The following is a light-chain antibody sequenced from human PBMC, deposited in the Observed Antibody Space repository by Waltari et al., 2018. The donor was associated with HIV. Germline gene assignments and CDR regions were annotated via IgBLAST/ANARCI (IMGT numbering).Light chain of an antibody. CDR3: CSHAGNFIFV. CDR1: SSDVGGYNY. CDR2: EVS. V-gene: IGLV2-14*01. Sequence: QSALTQPASVSGSPGQSITISCTGTSSDVGGYNYVSWFQHHPGRAPQLIIYEVSDRPSGISNRFSGSKAGNTASLTISGLQAEDEADYHCCSHAGNFIFVFGTGTKVTVL. J-gene: IGLJ1*01.